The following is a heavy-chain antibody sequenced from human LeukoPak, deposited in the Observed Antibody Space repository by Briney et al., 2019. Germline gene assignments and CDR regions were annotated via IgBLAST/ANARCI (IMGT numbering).Heavy chain of an antibody. CDR3: AGQNYYYYMDV. V-gene: IGHV3-66*02. CDR2: IYSGGDT. Sequence: GGSLRLSXAASGFTVSSNYMSWVRQAPGKGLEWVSVIYSGGDTYYADSVKGRFTISRDNAKNTLYLQMNSLSSEDTAVYYCAGQNYYYYMDVWGKGTTVTVSS. CDR1: GFTVSSNY. J-gene: IGHJ6*03.